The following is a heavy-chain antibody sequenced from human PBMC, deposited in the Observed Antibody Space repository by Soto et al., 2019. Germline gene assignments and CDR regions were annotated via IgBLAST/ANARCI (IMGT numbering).Heavy chain of an antibody. Sequence: QVQLVQSGAEVKKPGASVKVSCKTAHYSFTNFGVSWVRQAPGQGLEWMGWISGNNGETKYAQKFRGRVTMTTDTSTSTAYMEVRSLTSDDTAVYYCARVSPILCIDYWGQGTLVRVSS. CDR3: ARVSPILCIDY. V-gene: IGHV1-18*01. J-gene: IGHJ4*02. CDR2: ISGNNGET. CDR1: HYSFTNFG. D-gene: IGHD2-15*01.